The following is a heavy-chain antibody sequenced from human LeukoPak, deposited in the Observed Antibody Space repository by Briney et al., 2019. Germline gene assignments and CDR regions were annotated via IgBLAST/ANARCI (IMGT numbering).Heavy chain of an antibody. CDR3: AREPRDCTGGTCQSAGGYYFYY. CDR2: ISASRGS. Sequence: GGSLRLSCAASGFTFSNYAMSWVRQAPGKGLEWVSGISASRGSYYADSVKGQFTVSRDISKNTLYLQMNSLRAEDTAVYFCAREPRDCTGGTCQSAGGYYFYYWSQGTLVAVSS. D-gene: IGHD2-15*01. J-gene: IGHJ4*02. V-gene: IGHV3-23*01. CDR1: GFTFSNYA.